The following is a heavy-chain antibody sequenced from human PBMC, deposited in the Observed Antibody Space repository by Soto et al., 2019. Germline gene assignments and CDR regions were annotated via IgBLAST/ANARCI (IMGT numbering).Heavy chain of an antibody. D-gene: IGHD3-9*01. Sequence: ASETLSLTCTVSGGSISSYYWSWIRQPPGKGLEWIGYIYYSGSTNYNPSLKSRVTISVDTSKNQFSLKLSSVTAADTAVYYCARVRSYDILTGYYSPGYYYYYMDVWGKGTTVTVSS. J-gene: IGHJ6*03. CDR1: GGSISSYY. V-gene: IGHV4-59*01. CDR2: IYYSGST. CDR3: ARVRSYDILTGYYSPGYYYYYMDV.